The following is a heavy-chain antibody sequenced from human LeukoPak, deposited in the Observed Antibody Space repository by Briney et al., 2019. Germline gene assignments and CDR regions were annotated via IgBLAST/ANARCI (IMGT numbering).Heavy chain of an antibody. CDR1: GFTFSSYS. Sequence: PGGSLRLSCAASGFTFSSYSMNWVRQAPGKGLEWVSYISSSSSTLYYADSVKGRFTISRDNAKNSLYLQMNSLRAEDTAVYYCARDSRRITMVRGVISWFDPWGQGTLVTVSS. CDR3: ARDSRRITMVRGVISWFDP. CDR2: ISSSSSTL. V-gene: IGHV3-48*04. D-gene: IGHD3-10*01. J-gene: IGHJ5*02.